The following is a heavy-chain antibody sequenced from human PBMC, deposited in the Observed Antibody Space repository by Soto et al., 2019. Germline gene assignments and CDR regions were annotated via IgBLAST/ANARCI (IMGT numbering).Heavy chain of an antibody. D-gene: IGHD3-3*01. Sequence: SETLSRTGAVYGGSFRGYYWSWIRQPRGTGPEXIGGINHSGSPNYNPSLKSRVTISVDTSKNQFSLKLSSVTAADTAVYYCASSPIRVIGVVTNTPRRWLLGNWFDPWGQGTLVTVSS. CDR3: ASSPIRVIGVVTNTPRRWLLGNWFDP. CDR2: INHSGSP. CDR1: GGSFRGYY. V-gene: IGHV4-34*01. J-gene: IGHJ5*02.